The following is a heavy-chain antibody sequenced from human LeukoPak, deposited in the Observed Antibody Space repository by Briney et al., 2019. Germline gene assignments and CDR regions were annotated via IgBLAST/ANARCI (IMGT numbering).Heavy chain of an antibody. CDR1: GGSFSGYY. Sequence: PSETLSLTCAVYGGSFSGYYWSWIRQPPGKGLEWIGEINHSGSTNYNPSLKSRVTISVDTSKNQFSLKLSSETAADTAVYYCARRYCSSTSCHTGFDPWGQGTLVTVSS. CDR3: ARRYCSSTSCHTGFDP. V-gene: IGHV4-34*01. CDR2: INHSGST. D-gene: IGHD2-2*01. J-gene: IGHJ5*02.